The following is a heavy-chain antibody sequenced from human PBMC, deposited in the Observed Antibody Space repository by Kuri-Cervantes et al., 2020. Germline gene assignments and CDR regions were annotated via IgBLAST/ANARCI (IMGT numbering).Heavy chain of an antibody. J-gene: IGHJ4*02. V-gene: IGHV3-11*01. D-gene: IGHD5-24*01. CDR3: ARVLESWYLDY. CDR1: GFTFSDYY. Sequence: GGSLRLSCAASGFTFSDYYMSWIRQAPGKGLEWVSYISSSGSTIYYADSVKGRFTISRDNAKNSLYLQMNSLRAEDTAVHYCARVLESWYLDYWGQGTLVTVSS. CDR2: ISSSGSTI.